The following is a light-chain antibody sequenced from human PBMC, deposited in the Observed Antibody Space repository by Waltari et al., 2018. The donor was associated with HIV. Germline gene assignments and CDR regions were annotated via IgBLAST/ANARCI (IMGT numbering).Light chain of an antibody. V-gene: IGLV2-23*01. Sequence: QSALTQPASVSGSPGQSITISCNGTSSDIGNYNIVSWYQQHPGKAPKLIIYEGIKRPSGVSNRISGSKSANTASLTISGLQAEDEADYYCCSYGGSSNWLFGGGTKLTVL. CDR1: SSDIGNYNI. CDR2: EGI. J-gene: IGLJ2*01. CDR3: CSYGGSSNWL.